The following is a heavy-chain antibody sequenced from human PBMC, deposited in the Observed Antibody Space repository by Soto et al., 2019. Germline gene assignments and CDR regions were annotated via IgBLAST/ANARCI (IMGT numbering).Heavy chain of an antibody. D-gene: IGHD2-2*01. Sequence: SVKVSCKASGGTFSSYAISWVRQAPGQGLEWMGGIIPIFGTANYAQKFQGRVTITADESTSTAYMELSSLRSEDTAVYYCAESGGDIVVVPAAIRSYYYYCMDVWGQGTTVTVSS. CDR2: IIPIFGTA. CDR1: GGTFSSYA. V-gene: IGHV1-69*13. J-gene: IGHJ6*02. CDR3: AESGGDIVVVPAAIRSYYYYCMDV.